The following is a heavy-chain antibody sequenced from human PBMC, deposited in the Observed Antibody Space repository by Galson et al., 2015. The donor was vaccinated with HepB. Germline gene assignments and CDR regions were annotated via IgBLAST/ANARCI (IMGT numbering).Heavy chain of an antibody. J-gene: IGHJ4*02. Sequence: QSGAEVKKPGESLRISCKGSGYSFTSYWISWVRQMPGKGLERMGRIDPSDSYTNYSPSFQGHVTISADKSISTAYLQWSSLKASDTAMYYCARRGYCSSTSCFRGDDYWGQGTLVTVSS. V-gene: IGHV5-10-1*01. D-gene: IGHD2-2*01. CDR2: IDPSDSYT. CDR3: ARRGYCSSTSCFRGDDY. CDR1: GYSFTSYW.